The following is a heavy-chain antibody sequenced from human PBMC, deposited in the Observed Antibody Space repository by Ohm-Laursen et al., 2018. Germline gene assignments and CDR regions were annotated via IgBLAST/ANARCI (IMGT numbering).Heavy chain of an antibody. CDR3: TSHSSGYTIGVDY. CDR1: GFTFSGFA. CDR2: IRSKANSYAT. J-gene: IGHJ4*02. Sequence: SLRLSCAASGFTFSGFAMHWVRQASGKGLEWVGRIRSKANSYATAYAASVKGRFTISRDDSKNTAYLQMNSLKTEDAAVYYCTSHSSGYTIGVDYWGQGTLVTVSS. V-gene: IGHV3-73*01. D-gene: IGHD3-22*01.